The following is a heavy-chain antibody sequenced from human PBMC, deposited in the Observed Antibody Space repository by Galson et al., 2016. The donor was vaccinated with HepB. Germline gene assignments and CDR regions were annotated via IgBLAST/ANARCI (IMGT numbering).Heavy chain of an antibody. CDR2: VSHSGSS. CDR3: ARHIPPDSYYGTGNYYNVFDY. CDR1: SFTDYY. V-gene: IGHV4-34*01. Sequence: SFTDYYWSWIRQPPGRGLEWIGEVSHSGSSKYTPSLKSRVTISVDTSKKQISLKLAPVTAADTAVYFCARHIPPDSYYGTGNYYNVFDYWGQGTLVTVSS. D-gene: IGHD3-10*01. J-gene: IGHJ4*02.